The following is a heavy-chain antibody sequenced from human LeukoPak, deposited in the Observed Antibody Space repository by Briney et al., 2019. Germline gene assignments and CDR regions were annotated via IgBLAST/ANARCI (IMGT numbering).Heavy chain of an antibody. J-gene: IGHJ4*02. Sequence: SETLSLTCAVYGGSFSGYYWSWIRQPPGKGLEWIGEINHSGSTNYNPSLKSRVTISVDTSKNQFSLKLSSVTAADTAVYYCARRGRRRAAAGATYYFDYWGQGTLVTVSS. D-gene: IGHD6-13*01. CDR1: GGSFSGYY. V-gene: IGHV4-34*01. CDR3: ARRGRRRAAAGATYYFDY. CDR2: INHSGST.